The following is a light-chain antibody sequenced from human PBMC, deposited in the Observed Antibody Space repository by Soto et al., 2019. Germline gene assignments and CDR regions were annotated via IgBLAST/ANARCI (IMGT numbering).Light chain of an antibody. CDR2: AVS. Sequence: QSVLTQPASVSGSPGQSITISCSGTSSDIGSYDHVAWYQQFPGKSPKLIIYAVSDRPSGVSDRFSGSKSGISASLTISGLQTEDEADYCCISCTDRQSYLFGTGTKVTVL. CDR3: ISCTDRQSYL. J-gene: IGLJ1*01. CDR1: SSDIGSYDH. V-gene: IGLV2-14*03.